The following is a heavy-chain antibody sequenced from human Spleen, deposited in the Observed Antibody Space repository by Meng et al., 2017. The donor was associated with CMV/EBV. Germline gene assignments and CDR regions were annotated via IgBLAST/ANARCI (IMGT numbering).Heavy chain of an antibody. CDR3: ATSAGDSPGFDY. V-gene: IGHV4-39*07. CDR1: GGSISSGTYY. Sequence: SETLSLTCTVSGGSISSGTYYWGWIRQPPGKGLEWIGSIYYSGSTYYNPSLKSRVTISVDTSKNQFSLKLSSVTAADTAVYYCATSAGDSPGFDYWGQGTLVTVSS. J-gene: IGHJ4*02. CDR2: IYYSGST. D-gene: IGHD2-21*02.